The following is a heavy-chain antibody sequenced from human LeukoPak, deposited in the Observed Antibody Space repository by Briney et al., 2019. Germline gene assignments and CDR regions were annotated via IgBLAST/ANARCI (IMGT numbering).Heavy chain of an antibody. Sequence: PSETLSLTCAVYGGSFSGYYWSWIRQPPGKGLVWIGEINHSGSTNYNPSLKSRVTISVDTSKNQFSLKLSSVTAADTAVYYCARNSGEYSSPTYYYYYMDVWGKGTTVTVSS. D-gene: IGHD6-6*01. J-gene: IGHJ6*03. CDR2: INHSGST. CDR3: ARNSGEYSSPTYYYYYMDV. CDR1: GGSFSGYY. V-gene: IGHV4-34*01.